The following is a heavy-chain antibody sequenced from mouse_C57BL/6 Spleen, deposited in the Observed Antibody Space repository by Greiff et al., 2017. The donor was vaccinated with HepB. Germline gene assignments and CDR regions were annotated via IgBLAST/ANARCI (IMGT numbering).Heavy chain of an antibody. CDR3: ARGDYYGSGWFAY. Sequence: EVQLQQSGPELVKPGASVKMSCKASGYTFTDYNMHWVKQSHGKSLEWIGYINPNNGGTSYNQKFKGKATLTVNKSSSTAYMELRSLTSEDSAVYYCARGDYYGSGWFAYWGQGTLVTVSA. J-gene: IGHJ3*01. CDR1: GYTFTDYN. CDR2: INPNNGGT. V-gene: IGHV1-22*01. D-gene: IGHD1-1*01.